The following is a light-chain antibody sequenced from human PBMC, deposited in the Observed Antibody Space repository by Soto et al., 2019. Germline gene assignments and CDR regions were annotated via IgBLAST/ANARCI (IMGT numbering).Light chain of an antibody. CDR3: QSYDSSLSGVV. CDR1: SSNIGAGYD. V-gene: IGLV1-40*01. J-gene: IGLJ2*01. Sequence: QSVLTQPPSVSGAPGQRGTISCTGSSSNIGAGYDVHWYQQLPGTAPKLLIHGNSNRPSGVPDRFSGSKSGTSASLAITGLQAEDEADYYCQSYDSSLSGVVFGGGTKRTVL. CDR2: GNS.